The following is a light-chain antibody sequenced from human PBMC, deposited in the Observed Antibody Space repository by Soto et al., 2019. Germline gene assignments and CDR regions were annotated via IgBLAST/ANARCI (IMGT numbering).Light chain of an antibody. Sequence: QSALTQPRSVSGSPGQSVTISCTGTSSDVGTYNYVSWYQQHPGKAPKVMIYDVSERPSGVPDRFSGSKSGNTASLTISGLQAEDEADHYCCSYASSPRYVFGTGTKLTVL. CDR3: CSYASSPRYV. J-gene: IGLJ1*01. CDR2: DVS. V-gene: IGLV2-11*01. CDR1: SSDVGTYNY.